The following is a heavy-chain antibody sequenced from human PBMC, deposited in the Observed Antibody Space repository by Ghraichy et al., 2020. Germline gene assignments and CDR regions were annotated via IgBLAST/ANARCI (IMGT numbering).Heavy chain of an antibody. D-gene: IGHD1-1*01. CDR3: ARGREAAYNWNDPSGYYFDY. CDR1: GYTFTSYY. CDR2: INPSAGSA. V-gene: IGHV1-46*01. J-gene: IGHJ4*02. Sequence: ASVKVSCKASGYTFTSYYVHWVRQAPGQGLEWMGIINPSAGSATYAQKFQGRVTMTRDTSTSTVYMELRSLRSEDTAFYYCARGREAAYNWNDPSGYYFDYWGQGTLVTVSS.